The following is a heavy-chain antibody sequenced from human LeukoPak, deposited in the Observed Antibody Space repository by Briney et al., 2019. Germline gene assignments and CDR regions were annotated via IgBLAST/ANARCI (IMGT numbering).Heavy chain of an antibody. CDR2: IIPILGIA. CDR3: ARSNYYDNWFDP. Sequence: HGSSVKVSCKASGGTFSSYTISWVRQAPGQGLEWMGRIIPILGIANYAHKFQGRVTITADKSTSTAYMELSSLRSEDTAVYYCARSNYYDNWFDPWGQGTLVTVSS. V-gene: IGHV1-69*02. CDR1: GGTFSSYT. J-gene: IGHJ5*02. D-gene: IGHD3-22*01.